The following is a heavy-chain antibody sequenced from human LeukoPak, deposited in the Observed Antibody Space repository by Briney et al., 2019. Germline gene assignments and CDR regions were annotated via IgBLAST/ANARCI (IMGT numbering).Heavy chain of an antibody. V-gene: IGHV4-38-2*02. CDR3: ARGRLELDYFDY. CDR1: GYSISSGYY. D-gene: IGHD1-7*01. CDR2: IYHSGST. Sequence: SETLSLTCTVSGYSISSGYYWGWIRQPPGKGLEWIGSIYHSGSTYYNPSLKSRVTISVDTSKNQFSLKLSSVTAADTAVYYCARGRLELDYFDYWGQGTLVTVSS. J-gene: IGHJ4*02.